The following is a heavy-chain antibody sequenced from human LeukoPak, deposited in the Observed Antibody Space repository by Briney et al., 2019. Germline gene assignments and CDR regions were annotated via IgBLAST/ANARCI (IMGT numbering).Heavy chain of an antibody. CDR2: IYYSGST. D-gene: IGHD4-23*01. CDR1: GGSMSTYY. Sequence: PSETLSLTCTVSGGSMSTYYWSWIRQPPGKGLEWIGYIYYSGSTNYNPSLKSRVTISVDTSKNQFSLKLSSVTAADTAVFYCARHSGTVARFDYWGQGTLVTVSS. J-gene: IGHJ4*02. CDR3: ARHSGTVARFDY. V-gene: IGHV4-59*08.